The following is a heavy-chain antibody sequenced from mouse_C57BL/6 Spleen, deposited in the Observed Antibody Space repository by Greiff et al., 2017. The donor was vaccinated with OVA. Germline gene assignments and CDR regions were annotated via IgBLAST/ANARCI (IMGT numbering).Heavy chain of an antibody. CDR2: FHPYNDDT. Sequence: VQLVESGAELVKPGASVKMSCKASGYTFTTYPIEWMKQNHGKSLEWIGNFHPYNDDTKYNEKFKGKATLTVEKSSSTVYLELSRLTSDDSAVYYCARGGFGDYYYAMDYWGQGTSVTVSS. D-gene: IGHD3-1*01. J-gene: IGHJ4*01. CDR1: GYTFTTYP. CDR3: ARGGFGDYYYAMDY. V-gene: IGHV1-47*01.